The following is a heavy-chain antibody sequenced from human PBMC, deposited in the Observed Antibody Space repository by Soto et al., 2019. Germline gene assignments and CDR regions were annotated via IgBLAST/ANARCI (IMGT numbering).Heavy chain of an antibody. CDR3: VKVLARGVGVPRFYFDS. V-gene: IGHV3-74*01. D-gene: IGHD2-2*01. Sequence: SLSLYCAASGFTFSKSWMLWVRQVSGKGLEWVSRINADGTSTSYADSVKGRFTISRDNAKNTLYLHVNSLRAEDTAVYYCVKVLARGVGVPRFYFDSWGQGALVTVSS. J-gene: IGHJ4*02. CDR2: INADGTST. CDR1: GFTFSKSW.